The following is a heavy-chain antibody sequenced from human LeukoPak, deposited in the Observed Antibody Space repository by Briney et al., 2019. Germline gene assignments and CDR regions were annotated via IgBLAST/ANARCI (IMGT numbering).Heavy chain of an antibody. CDR3: AKDREWELLGGDAFDV. V-gene: IGHV3-9*01. J-gene: IGHJ3*01. D-gene: IGHD1-26*01. Sequence: GRSLSLSCAASGFTFDDYAMHWVRQAPGKGLEWVAGIRWNSHNINYADSVKGRLTISRDNAKYSIYLQMDSLRTEHTALSYCAKDREWELLGGDAFDVWVLGTMVIVSS. CDR2: IRWNSHNI. CDR1: GFTFDDYA.